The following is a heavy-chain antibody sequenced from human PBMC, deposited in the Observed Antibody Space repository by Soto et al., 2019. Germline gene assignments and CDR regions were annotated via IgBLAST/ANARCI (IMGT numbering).Heavy chain of an antibody. CDR2: IIPIFGTA. Sequence: ASVKVSCKASGGTFSSYDISWVRQAPGQGLEWMGGIIPIFGTANYAQKFQGRVTITADESTSTAYMELSSLRSEDTAVYYCASWYYYGSGTYYYYGMDVWGQGTTVTVSS. V-gene: IGHV1-69*13. CDR1: GGTFSSYD. CDR3: ASWYYYGSGTYYYYGMDV. J-gene: IGHJ6*02. D-gene: IGHD3-10*01.